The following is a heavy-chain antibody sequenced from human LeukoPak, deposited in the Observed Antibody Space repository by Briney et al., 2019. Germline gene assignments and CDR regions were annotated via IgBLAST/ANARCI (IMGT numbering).Heavy chain of an antibody. V-gene: IGHV3-21*01. D-gene: IGHD6-6*01. CDR3: AGERPRSYFGY. Sequence: NPGGSETLLCTASGFPYSTCNANGVRQAPGKGLEWVSSISDSSNYIYYADSVKGRFTISRDDTKNSLYLQMNSLRAEDTAVYYCAGERPRSYFGYWG. CDR1: GFPYSTCN. J-gene: IGHJ4*03. CDR2: ISDSSNYI.